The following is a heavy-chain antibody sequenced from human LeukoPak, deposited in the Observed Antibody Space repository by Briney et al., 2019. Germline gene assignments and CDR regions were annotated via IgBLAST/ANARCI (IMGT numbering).Heavy chain of an antibody. CDR2: IFYRGTT. J-gene: IGHJ6*03. CDR3: ARGRWWFAGRPPHYMDV. V-gene: IGHV4-39*07. D-gene: IGHD6-6*01. CDR1: GDSISSRSYY. Sequence: SETLSLTCTVSGDSISSRSYYWDWIRQPPGGGLEWIGSIFYRGTTYYNPSLKSRVTISLDTSKNQFSLKLSSMTAADAAVYYCARGRWWFAGRPPHYMDVWGKGTTVTISS.